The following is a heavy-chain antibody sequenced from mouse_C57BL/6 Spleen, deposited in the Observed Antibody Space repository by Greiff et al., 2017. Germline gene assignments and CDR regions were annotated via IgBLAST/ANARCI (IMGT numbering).Heavy chain of an antibody. CDR3: ARRGFYDYDVCWFAY. Sequence: VQLQQPGAELVKPGASVKMSCKASGYTFTSYWITWVKPRPGQGLEWIGDIYPGSGSTNYNEKFKSKATLTVDTSSSPAYMQLSSLTSEYSAVYYCARRGFYDYDVCWFAYWGQGTLVTVSA. CDR2: IYPGSGST. D-gene: IGHD2-4*01. J-gene: IGHJ3*01. V-gene: IGHV1-55*01. CDR1: GYTFTSYW.